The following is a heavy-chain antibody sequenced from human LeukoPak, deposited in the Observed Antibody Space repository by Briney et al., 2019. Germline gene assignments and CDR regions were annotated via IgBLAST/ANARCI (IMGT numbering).Heavy chain of an antibody. CDR1: GGSISSGDYY. D-gene: IGHD3-22*01. V-gene: IGHV4-30-4*01. CDR2: MYYSGST. Sequence: PSETLSLTCTVSGGSISSGDYYWSWIRQPPGKGLEWIAYMYYSGSTYYNPSHKSRVTMSADTSKNQLSLKLSSETAADTAVYYCARPYYYDSRIDPWGQGILVTVSS. CDR3: ARPYYYDSRIDP. J-gene: IGHJ5*02.